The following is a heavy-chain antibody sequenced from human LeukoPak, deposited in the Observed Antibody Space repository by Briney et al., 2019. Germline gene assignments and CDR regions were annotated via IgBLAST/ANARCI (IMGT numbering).Heavy chain of an antibody. CDR3: ARGNWNDGLFDY. CDR2: IYTSGST. J-gene: IGHJ4*02. V-gene: IGHV4-61*02. D-gene: IGHD1-1*01. Sequence: SQTLSLTCTVSGGSISSGSYYWSWLRQPAGKGLEWIGRIYTSGSTNYNPSLKSRVTISVDTSKNQFSLKLSSVTAADTAVYYCARGNWNDGLFDYWGQGTLVTVSS. CDR1: GGSISSGSYY.